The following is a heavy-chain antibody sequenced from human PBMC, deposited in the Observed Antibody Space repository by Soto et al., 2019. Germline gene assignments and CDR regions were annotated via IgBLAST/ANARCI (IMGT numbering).Heavy chain of an antibody. V-gene: IGHV1-2*02. CDR3: ARGVAFRSYSGYGSYGMDV. D-gene: IGHD5-12*01. Sequence: QVQLVQSGAEVKKPGASLKLSCKASGYTFNGYYMHWVRQAPGQGLEWMGWINPMTGGTNYAQNFQGRVTMTRDTSTNTAYMELSGLTSDDTAFYYCARGVAFRSYSGYGSYGMDVWGQGTTVTVSS. CDR1: GYTFNGYY. J-gene: IGHJ6*02. CDR2: INPMTGGT.